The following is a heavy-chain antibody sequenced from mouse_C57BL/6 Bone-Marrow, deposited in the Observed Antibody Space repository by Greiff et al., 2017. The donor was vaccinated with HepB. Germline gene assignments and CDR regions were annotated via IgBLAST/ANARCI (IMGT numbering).Heavy chain of an antibody. CDR1: GFTFSDYG. CDR3: ARNYYGFAY. Sequence: EVKLVESGGGLVKPGGSLKLSCAASGFTFSDYGMHWVRQAPEKGLEWVAYISSGSSTIYYADTVKCRFTISRDNAKNTLFLQMTSLRSEYTAMYYCARNYYGFAYWGQGTLVTVSA. D-gene: IGHD1-1*01. V-gene: IGHV5-17*01. J-gene: IGHJ3*01. CDR2: ISSGSSTI.